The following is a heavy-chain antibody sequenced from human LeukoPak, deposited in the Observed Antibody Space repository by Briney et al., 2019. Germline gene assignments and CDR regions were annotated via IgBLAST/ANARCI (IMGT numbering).Heavy chain of an antibody. V-gene: IGHV1-69*13. J-gene: IGHJ5*02. CDR2: IIPIFGTA. CDR1: GGTFSSYA. CDR3: ARGDDFWSGYSGWFDP. Sequence: SVKVSCKASGGTFSSYAISWVRQAPGQGLEWMGGIIPIFGTANYAQKFQGRVTITADESTSTAYMELSSLRSDDTAVYYCARGDDFWSGYSGWFDPWGQGTLVTVSS. D-gene: IGHD3-3*01.